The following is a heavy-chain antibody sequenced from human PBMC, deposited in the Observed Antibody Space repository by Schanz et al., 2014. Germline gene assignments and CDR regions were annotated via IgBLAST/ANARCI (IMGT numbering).Heavy chain of an antibody. CDR2: IWYDGSNK. CDR1: GFTFRSYG. V-gene: IGHV3-33*08. Sequence: VHLLESGGGVVRPGRSLRLSCAASGFTFRSYGMHWVRQAPGKGLEWVAIIWYDGSNKYYADSVKGRFTISRDNSKNTLFLQMSSLRAEDTAVYYCARDGNFDYWGQGTLVTVSS. J-gene: IGHJ4*02. CDR3: ARDGNFDY.